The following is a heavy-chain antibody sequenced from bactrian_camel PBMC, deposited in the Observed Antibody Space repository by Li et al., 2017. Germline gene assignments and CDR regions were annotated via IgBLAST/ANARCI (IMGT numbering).Heavy chain of an antibody. V-gene: IGHV3S55*01. D-gene: IGHD1*01. CDR3: AAEPRQFWRSGCATDFRY. Sequence: HVQLVESGGGSVQAGESLTLSCSISGYTYSSYCMGWWRQSPGKTRWEREAVATIDSGALTQYADSVKGRFTISNDNANNILYLQMNSLNPEDTAMYYCAAEPRQFWRSGCATDFRYWGQGTQVTVS. CDR1: GYTYSSYC. CDR2: IDSGALT. J-gene: IGHJ6*01.